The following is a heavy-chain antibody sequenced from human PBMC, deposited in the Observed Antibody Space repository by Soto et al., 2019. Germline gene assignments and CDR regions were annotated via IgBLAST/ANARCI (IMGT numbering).Heavy chain of an antibody. J-gene: IGHJ6*02. Sequence: QVQLQQWGAGLLKPSETLSLTCAVYGGSFRGYYWSWIRQPPGKGLEWIGEINHRGSANYNPSVKRRVTISVDTSKNQFSLNLNSVTAADPAMYYCARGSRVKIPAATGRDYYYHGLDVWAQGTAVTVSS. CDR3: ARGSRVKIPAATGRDYYYHGLDV. CDR1: GGSFRGYY. V-gene: IGHV4-34*01. D-gene: IGHD1-26*01. CDR2: INHRGSA.